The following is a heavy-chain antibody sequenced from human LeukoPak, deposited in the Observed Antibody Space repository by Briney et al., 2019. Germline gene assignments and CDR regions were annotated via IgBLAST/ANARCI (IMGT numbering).Heavy chain of an antibody. Sequence: SETLSLTCTASGDSISSYYWSWIRQPPGKGLEWIGYIYYSGSTNYNPSLKSRVTISVDTSKNQFSLKLSSVTAADTAVYCCARGGSYRWYYFDYWGQGTLVTVSS. D-gene: IGHD3-16*02. V-gene: IGHV4-59*01. CDR3: ARGGSYRWYYFDY. J-gene: IGHJ4*02. CDR1: GDSISSYY. CDR2: IYYSGST.